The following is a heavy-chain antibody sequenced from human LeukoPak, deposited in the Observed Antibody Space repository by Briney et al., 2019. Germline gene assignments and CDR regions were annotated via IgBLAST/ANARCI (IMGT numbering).Heavy chain of an antibody. CDR3: AREEAAAKDY. V-gene: IGHV3-21*01. Sequence: GGSLRLSCAASGFIFSSYSMNWVRQAPGKGLEWVSSISSSSSYIYYADSVKGRFTISRDNAKNSLYLQMNSLRAEDTAVYYCAREEAAAKDYWGQGTLVTVSS. J-gene: IGHJ4*02. D-gene: IGHD6-13*01. CDR1: GFIFSSYS. CDR2: ISSSSSYI.